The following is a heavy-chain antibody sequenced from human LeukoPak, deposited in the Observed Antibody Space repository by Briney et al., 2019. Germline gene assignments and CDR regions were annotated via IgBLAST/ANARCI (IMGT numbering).Heavy chain of an antibody. D-gene: IGHD6-19*01. CDR1: AFTFRNYA. J-gene: IGHJ4*02. Sequence: GSLRLSCAASAFTFRNYAMSWVRQAPGKGLEWVSTISGNGGRTYDADSVKGRFTISRDNSKSTLYLQMNSLRAEDTAVYYCAKSLDAQAVADPFDYWGQGTLVTVSS. CDR3: AKSLDAQAVADPFDY. V-gene: IGHV3-23*01. CDR2: ISGNGGRT.